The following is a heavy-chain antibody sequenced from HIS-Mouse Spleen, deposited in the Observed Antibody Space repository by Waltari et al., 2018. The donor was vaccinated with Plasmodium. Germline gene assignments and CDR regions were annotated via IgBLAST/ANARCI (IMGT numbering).Heavy chain of an antibody. Sequence: QVQLQPSGAGLLKPSATLSLTCAVYGGSFSGYYWSWIRQPPGKGLAWLREIKHSGSTDYNPSLKSRVTISVDTSKNQFSLKLSSVTAADTAVYYCARLVVVASKDSYWGQETLVTVSS. CDR2: IKHSGST. CDR3: ARLVVVASKDSY. CDR1: GGSFSGYY. J-gene: IGHJ4*02. V-gene: IGHV4-34*01. D-gene: IGHD2-15*01.